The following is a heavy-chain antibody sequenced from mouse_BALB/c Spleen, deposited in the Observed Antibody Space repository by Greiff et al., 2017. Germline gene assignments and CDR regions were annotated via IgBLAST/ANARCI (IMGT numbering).Heavy chain of an antibody. CDR1: GYTFTDYY. Sequence: QVRLQQSGAELARPGASVKLSCKASGYTFTDYYINWVKQRTGQGLEWIGEIYPGSGNTYYNEKFKGKATLTADKSSSTAYMQLSSLTSEDSAVYYCARSGGYDYDGAWFADWGQGTLVTVSA. V-gene: IGHV1-77*01. CDR2: IYPGSGNT. D-gene: IGHD2-4*01. J-gene: IGHJ3*01. CDR3: ARSGGYDYDGAWFAD.